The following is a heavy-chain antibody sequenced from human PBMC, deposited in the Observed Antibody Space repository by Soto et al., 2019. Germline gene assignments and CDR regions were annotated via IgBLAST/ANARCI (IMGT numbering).Heavy chain of an antibody. CDR2: ISYDGSNK. CDR1: GFTFSSYG. Sequence: QVQLVESGGGVVQPGRSLRLSCAASGFTFSSYGMHWVRQAPGKGLEWVAVISYDGSNKYYADSVKGRFTISRDNSKNTLYLQMNSLRAEDTAVYYCARPVEPFYYYGMDVWGQGTTVTVSS. CDR3: ARPVEPFYYYGMDV. V-gene: IGHV3-30*03. J-gene: IGHJ6*02.